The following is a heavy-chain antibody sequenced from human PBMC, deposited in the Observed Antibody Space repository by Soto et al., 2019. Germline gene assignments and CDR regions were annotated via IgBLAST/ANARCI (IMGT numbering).Heavy chain of an antibody. CDR2: ISYDGSNK. CDR1: GFTFSSYA. CDR3: ARDGGWELLLDYYYYGMDV. Sequence: QVQLVESGGGVVQPGRSLRLSCAASGFTFSSYAMHWVRQAPGKGLEWVAVISYDGSNKYYAGSVKGRFTISRDNSKNTLYLQMNSLRAEDTAVYYCARDGGWELLLDYYYYGMDVWGQGTTVTVSS. V-gene: IGHV3-30-3*01. J-gene: IGHJ6*02. D-gene: IGHD1-26*01.